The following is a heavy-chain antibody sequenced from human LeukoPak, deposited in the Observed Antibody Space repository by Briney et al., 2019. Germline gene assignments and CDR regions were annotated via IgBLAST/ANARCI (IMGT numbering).Heavy chain of an antibody. CDR2: IYRGDGT. CDR3: AKGGGSESYYAPWYFDY. CDR1: GFTFINNY. J-gene: IGHJ4*02. Sequence: AGGSLRLSCAASGFTFINNYMTWVRQAPGKGLEWVSVIYRGDGTYYADSVKGRFTISRDSSKNTLYLQMNSLRAEDTAVYYCAKGGGSESYYAPWYFDYWGQEALVTVSS. D-gene: IGHD3-10*01. V-gene: IGHV3-53*01.